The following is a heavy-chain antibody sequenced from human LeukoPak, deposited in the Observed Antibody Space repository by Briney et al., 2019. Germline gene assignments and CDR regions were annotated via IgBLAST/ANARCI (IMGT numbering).Heavy chain of an antibody. Sequence: ASVKVSCKASGYTFTGYYMHWVRQAPGQGPEWMGWINPNSGGTNYAQKFQGRVTMTRDTSISTAYMELSRLRSDDTAVYYCARASYSGGSDCSSTSCSENYYYYMDVWGKGTTVTVSS. CDR2: INPNSGGT. J-gene: IGHJ6*03. D-gene: IGHD2-2*01. CDR1: GYTFTGYY. V-gene: IGHV1-2*02. CDR3: ARASYSGGSDCSSTSCSENYYYYMDV.